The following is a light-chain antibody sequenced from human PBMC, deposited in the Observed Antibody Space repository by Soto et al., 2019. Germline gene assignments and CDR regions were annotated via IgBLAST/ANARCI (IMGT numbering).Light chain of an antibody. J-gene: IGLJ1*01. CDR3: NSYTTLSNRV. CDR1: NTDIGAYNY. V-gene: IGLV2-14*01. CDR2: EVT. Sequence: QSALTQPRSVSESPGQSVTISCTGTNTDIGAYNYVSWYQQHPGKAPKLLIYEVTNRPSGVSNRFSGSKSGNTASLTISGLQAEDEANYYCNSYTTLSNRVFGTGTKVTVL.